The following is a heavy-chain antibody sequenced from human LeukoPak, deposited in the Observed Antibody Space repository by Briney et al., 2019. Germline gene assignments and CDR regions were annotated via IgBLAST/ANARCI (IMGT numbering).Heavy chain of an antibody. J-gene: IGHJ4*02. V-gene: IGHV3-23*01. Sequence: GGTLRLSCAVSGITSGSFSMSWVRQTPAKGLEWLGFITATGAGIYYGPSEDGRSTISRDNSNNTLYLKLNTLRAADTAIYYCATGRRSGSFQFWGRGTQVIVSS. CDR1: GITSGSFS. D-gene: IGHD3-10*01. CDR3: ATGRRSGSFQF. CDR2: ITATGAGI.